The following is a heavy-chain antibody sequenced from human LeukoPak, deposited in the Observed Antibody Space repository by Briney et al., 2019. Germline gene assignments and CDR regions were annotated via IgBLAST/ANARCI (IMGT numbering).Heavy chain of an antibody. CDR1: CFTFSRYC. CDR2: IWEDGTHI. J-gene: IGHJ4*02. D-gene: IGHD6-19*01. CDR3: ARVGYNSGWYEY. V-gene: IGHV3-33*01. Sequence: GGSLILSCAASCFTFSRYCMHWCRRAPGNGLEWWAAIWEDGTHIYYGDSVKGRFTISRDNSKNTLFLQMTSLSAGDTALYYCARVGYNSGWYEYWGQGTLVTVSS.